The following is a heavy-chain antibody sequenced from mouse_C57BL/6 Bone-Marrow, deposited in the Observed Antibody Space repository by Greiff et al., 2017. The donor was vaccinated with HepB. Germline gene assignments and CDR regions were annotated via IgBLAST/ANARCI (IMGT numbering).Heavy chain of an antibody. V-gene: IGHV14-4*01. CDR1: GFNIKDDY. Sequence: VQLQQSGAELVRPGASVKLSCTASGFNIKDDYMHWVKQRPEQGLEWIGWIDPENGDTEYASNFQGKATITADTSSNTVYLQLSSLTSEDTAVYYCTRGGTVVAASCWGQGTTLTVAS. D-gene: IGHD1-1*01. J-gene: IGHJ2*01. CDR2: IDPENGDT. CDR3: TRGGTVVAASC.